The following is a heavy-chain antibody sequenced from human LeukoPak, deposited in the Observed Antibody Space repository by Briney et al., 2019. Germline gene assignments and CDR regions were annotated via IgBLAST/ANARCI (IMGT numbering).Heavy chain of an antibody. D-gene: IGHD6-19*01. CDR3: ARDHSGWYGWFDP. J-gene: IGHJ5*02. CDR1: GYTFTSYG. CDR2: INSYNEKT. Sequence: ASVKVSCKPSGYTFTSYGINWVRQAPGQGLEWMGWINSYNEKTKYAQKFQGRVTMTTDTSTSTAYMELRSLRSDDTAVYYCARDHSGWYGWFDPWGQGTLVTVSS. V-gene: IGHV1-18*01.